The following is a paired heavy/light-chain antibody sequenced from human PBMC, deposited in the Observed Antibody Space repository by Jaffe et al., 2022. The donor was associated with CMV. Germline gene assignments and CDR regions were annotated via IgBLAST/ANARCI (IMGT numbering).Heavy chain of an antibody. CDR1: GYTFTSYY. Sequence: QVQLVQSGAEVKKPGASVKVSCKASGYTFTSYYMHWVRQAPGQGLEWMGIINPSGGSTTYAQKFQGRVTMTRDTSTTTVYMELSSLRSEDTAVYYCARAPSSGYYFQNYYFDYWGQGTLVTVSS. D-gene: IGHD6-19*01. V-gene: IGHV1-46*01. J-gene: IGHJ4*02. CDR3: ARAPSSGYYFQNYYFDY. CDR2: INPSGGST.
Light chain of an antibody. CDR1: QSVLFSSNNKNY. Sequence: DIVMTQSPDSLAVSLGERATINCKSSQSVLFSSNNKNYLAWYQQKPGQPPKLLIYWASTRESGVPDRFSGSGSGTDFTLTISSLQAEDVAVYYCQQYYSTLYTFGQGTKLEIK. J-gene: IGKJ2*01. V-gene: IGKV4-1*01. CDR2: WAS. CDR3: QQYYSTLYT.